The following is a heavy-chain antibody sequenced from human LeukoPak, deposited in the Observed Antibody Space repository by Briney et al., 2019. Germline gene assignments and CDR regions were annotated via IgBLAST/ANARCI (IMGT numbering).Heavy chain of an antibody. D-gene: IGHD5-12*01. V-gene: IGHV3-21*01. CDR3: ARVRGYSRDF. CDR1: GFTFSSYT. Sequence: PGGSLRLSCAASGFTFSSYTMNWVRQAPEKGLDWVSSITGDNAHIFYADSVQGRFTISRDNAINSLYLQMSGLTAEDTAVYYCARVRGYSRDFWGQGTLVTVSS. CDR2: ITGDNAHI. J-gene: IGHJ4*02.